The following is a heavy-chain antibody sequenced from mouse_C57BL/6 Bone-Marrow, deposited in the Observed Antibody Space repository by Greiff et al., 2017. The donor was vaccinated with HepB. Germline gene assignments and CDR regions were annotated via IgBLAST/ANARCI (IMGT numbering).Heavy chain of an antibody. CDR1: GFTFSSYA. D-gene: IGHD2-3*01. Sequence: LVESGGGLVKPGGSLKLSCAASGFTFSSYAMSWVRQTPEKRLEWVATISDGGSYTYYPDNVKGRFTISRDNAKNNLYLQMSHLKSEDTAMYYCARDRWLLPRYWYFDVWGTGTTVTVSS. J-gene: IGHJ1*03. V-gene: IGHV5-4*01. CDR2: ISDGGSYT. CDR3: ARDRWLLPRYWYFDV.